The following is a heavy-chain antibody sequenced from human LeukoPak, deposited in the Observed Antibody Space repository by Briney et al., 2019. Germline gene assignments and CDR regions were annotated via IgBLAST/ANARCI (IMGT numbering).Heavy chain of an antibody. CDR1: GGSISSYY. CDR2: IYYSGST. J-gene: IGHJ4*02. CDR3: ARGRYYYGSGSYSFDY. D-gene: IGHD3-10*01. Sequence: SETLSLTCTVSGGSISSYYWSWIRQPPGKGLEWIGYIYYSGSTNYNPSLKSRVTISVDTSKSQFSLKLSSVTAADTAVYYCARGRYYYGSGSYSFDYWGQGTLVTVSS. V-gene: IGHV4-59*01.